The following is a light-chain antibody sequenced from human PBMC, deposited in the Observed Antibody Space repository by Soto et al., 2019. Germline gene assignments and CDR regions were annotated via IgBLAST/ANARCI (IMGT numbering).Light chain of an antibody. Sequence: MVMTHSPDSLPASAGEPPTINRNSTQTLLPTPHNNNYVAWYRQKPGQPPKLLIYWASMRESGVPDRFSARGSGTDFTLTITGLQAQDVAVYYCKQHFTTPRTVGQWTRLEIK. CDR3: KQHFTTPRT. J-gene: IGKJ5*01. V-gene: IGKV4-1*01. CDR1: QTLLPTPHNNNY. CDR2: WAS.